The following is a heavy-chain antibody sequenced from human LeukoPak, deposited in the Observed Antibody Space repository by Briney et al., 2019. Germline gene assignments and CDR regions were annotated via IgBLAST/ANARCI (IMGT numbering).Heavy chain of an antibody. D-gene: IGHD3-16*01. CDR2: IGSAI. J-gene: IGHJ3*02. V-gene: IGHV3-48*04. CDR1: GFTFSDFS. CDR3: AKDFHRLGEFDAFDI. Sequence: GGSLRLSCVASGFTFSDFSLNWVRQAPGKGLEWISYIGSAIYYADSVKGRFTISRDNAKNSLYLQMNSLRAEDTALYYCAKDFHRLGEFDAFDIWGQGTMVTVSS.